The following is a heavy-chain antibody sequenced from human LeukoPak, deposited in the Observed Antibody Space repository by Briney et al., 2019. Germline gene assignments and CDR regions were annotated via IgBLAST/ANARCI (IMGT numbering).Heavy chain of an antibody. J-gene: IGHJ5*02. Sequence: ASVKVSCKASGYTFTSYGISWVRQAPGQGLEWMGWISAYNGNTNYAQKLQGRVTMTTDTSTSTAYMELRSLRSDDTAVYYCARDVLWFGELLYSNWFDPWGQGTLVTVSS. V-gene: IGHV1-18*01. D-gene: IGHD3-10*01. CDR2: ISAYNGNT. CDR3: ARDVLWFGELLYSNWFDP. CDR1: GYTFTSYG.